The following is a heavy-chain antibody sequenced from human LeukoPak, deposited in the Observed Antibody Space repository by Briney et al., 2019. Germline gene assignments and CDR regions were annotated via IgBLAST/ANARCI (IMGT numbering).Heavy chain of an antibody. Sequence: PGGSLRLSCAASGFTFSTYAMNWVRQAPGKGLEWVSHISSSTNTIYYADSVKGRFTISRDNVKNSLYLQMNGLRAEDTAVYYCARDQWSTPFDYWGQGTLVTVSS. CDR1: GFTFSTYA. CDR3: ARDQWSTPFDY. J-gene: IGHJ4*02. V-gene: IGHV3-48*01. CDR2: ISSSTNTI. D-gene: IGHD6-19*01.